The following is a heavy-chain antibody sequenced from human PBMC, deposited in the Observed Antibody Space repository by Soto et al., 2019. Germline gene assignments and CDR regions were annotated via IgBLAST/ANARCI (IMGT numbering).Heavy chain of an antibody. Sequence: ASVKVSCKASGYTFTGYYMHWVRQAPGQGLEWMGIINPSGGSTSYAQKFQGRVTMTRDTSTSTVYMELSSLRSEDTAVYYCARDPKSSSSTYNWFDPWGQGTLVTVSS. CDR1: GYTFTGYY. V-gene: IGHV1-46*03. CDR3: ARDPKSSSSTYNWFDP. J-gene: IGHJ5*02. CDR2: INPSGGST. D-gene: IGHD6-6*01.